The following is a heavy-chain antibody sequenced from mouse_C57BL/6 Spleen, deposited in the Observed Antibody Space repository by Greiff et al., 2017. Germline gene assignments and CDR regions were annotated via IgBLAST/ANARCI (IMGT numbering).Heavy chain of an antibody. J-gene: IGHJ2*01. CDR1: GFTFSDYY. CDR3: AREIYYDYDRGGFDY. Sequence: EVKLVESEGGLVQPGSSMKLSCTASGFTFSDYYMAWVRQVPEKGLEWVANINYDGSSTYYLASLKSRFIISRDNAKNILYLQMSSLKSEDTATYYCAREIYYDYDRGGFDYWGQGTTLTVSS. CDR2: INYDGSST. D-gene: IGHD2-4*01. V-gene: IGHV5-16*01.